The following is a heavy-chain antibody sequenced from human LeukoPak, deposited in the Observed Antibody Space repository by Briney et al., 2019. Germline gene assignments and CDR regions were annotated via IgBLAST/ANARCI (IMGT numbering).Heavy chain of an antibody. Sequence: PGGSLRLSCAASGFTFNTYAMTWLRQTPGKGLEWVSAISGSGDATYYADSVKGRFTISRDNSKNTLYLQMNSLRAEDTAVYYCARDPNGDYLGAFEIWGQGTMVTVS. CDR1: GFTFNTYA. CDR3: ARDPNGDYLGAFEI. J-gene: IGHJ3*02. CDR2: ISGSGDAT. D-gene: IGHD4-17*01. V-gene: IGHV3-23*01.